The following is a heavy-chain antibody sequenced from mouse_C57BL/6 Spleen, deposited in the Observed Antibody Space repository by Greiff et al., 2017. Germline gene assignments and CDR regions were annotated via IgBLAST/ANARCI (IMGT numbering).Heavy chain of an antibody. J-gene: IGHJ1*03. CDR1: GYTFTSYG. CDR3: ALYSNSYFDV. Sequence: QVHVQQSGAELARPGASVKLSCKASGYTFTSYGISWVKQRTGQGLEWIGEIYPRSGNTYYNEKFKGKATLTADKSSSTAYMELRSLTSEDSAVYFGALYSNSYFDVWGTGTTGTVSS. D-gene: IGHD2-5*01. CDR2: IYPRSGNT. V-gene: IGHV1-81*01.